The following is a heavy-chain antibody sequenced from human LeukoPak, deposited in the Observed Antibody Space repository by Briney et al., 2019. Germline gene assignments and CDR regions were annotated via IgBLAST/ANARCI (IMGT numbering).Heavy chain of an antibody. J-gene: IGHJ4*02. CDR3: TRAEEQLPIDY. V-gene: IGHV3-74*01. Sequence: SGGSLRLSCAASVFTLRSYWMHWVRHATGKGLVWVSRINSYGSSISYAESVRGRFSIYRDNAKNTLFLQMNSLTADDTAMYYCTRAEEQLPIDYWGQGAMVTVSS. D-gene: IGHD6-13*01. CDR1: VFTLRSYW. CDR2: INSYGSSI.